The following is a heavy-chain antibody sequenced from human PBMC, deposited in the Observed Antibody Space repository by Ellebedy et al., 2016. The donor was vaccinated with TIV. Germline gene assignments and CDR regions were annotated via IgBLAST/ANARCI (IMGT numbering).Heavy chain of an antibody. V-gene: IGHV3-30*18. D-gene: IGHD1-1*01. Sequence: GESLKISCAASEFTFNTYGMNWVRQAPGKGLEWVALIASDGSSKYSADSVKGRFTISRDNSKNTLYLQMNSLREGDTAVYYCAKRYRSYFDYWGQGTLVTVSS. CDR2: IASDGSSK. J-gene: IGHJ4*02. CDR1: EFTFNTYG. CDR3: AKRYRSYFDY.